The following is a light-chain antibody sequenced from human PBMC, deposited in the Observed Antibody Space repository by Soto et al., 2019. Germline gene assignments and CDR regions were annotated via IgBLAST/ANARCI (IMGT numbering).Light chain of an antibody. CDR3: HQRQSWPRT. CDR2: HTS. J-gene: IGKJ1*01. Sequence: EIFLTQSPATLSSSPGETPTLSRRASQTVHSRLAWYQHKPGQAPRLLIYHTSNRATGIPARFSGSGSGTDFTLTISSLGPEDFAVYYCHQRQSWPRTFGQGTKVDI. V-gene: IGKV3-11*01. CDR1: QTVHSR.